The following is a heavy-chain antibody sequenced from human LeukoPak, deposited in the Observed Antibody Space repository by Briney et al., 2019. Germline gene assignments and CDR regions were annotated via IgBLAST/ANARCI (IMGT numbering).Heavy chain of an antibody. CDR2: IRYDGSNK. CDR3: AKDWRYFDGDI. CDR1: GFTFSSYE. Sequence: GGSLRLSCAASGFTFSSYEMNWVRQAPGKGLEWVAFIRYDGSNKYYADSVKGRFTISRDNSKNTLYLQMNSLRAEDTAVYYCAKDWRYFDGDIWGQGTMVTVSS. V-gene: IGHV3-30*02. D-gene: IGHD3-9*01. J-gene: IGHJ3*02.